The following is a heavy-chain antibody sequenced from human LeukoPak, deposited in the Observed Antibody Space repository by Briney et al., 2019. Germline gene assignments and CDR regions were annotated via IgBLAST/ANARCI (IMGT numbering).Heavy chain of an antibody. Sequence: GRSLRLSCAASGFTFDDYAMHWVRQAPGKGLEWVSGISWNSGSIGYADSVKGRFTISRDNAKNSLYLQMSGLRAEDTAVYYCAREVLRQKKIDYWGQGTLVTVSS. J-gene: IGHJ4*02. D-gene: IGHD5-12*01. CDR3: AREVLRQKKIDY. CDR2: ISWNSGSI. CDR1: GFTFDDYA. V-gene: IGHV3-9*01.